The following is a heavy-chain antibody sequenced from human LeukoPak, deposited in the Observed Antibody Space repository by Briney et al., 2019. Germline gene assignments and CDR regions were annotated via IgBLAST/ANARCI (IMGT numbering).Heavy chain of an antibody. CDR1: GFTFSDYY. J-gene: IGHJ4*02. D-gene: IGHD4-17*01. CDR2: ISSSGSTI. V-gene: IGHV3-11*01. CDR3: ARDPDYGDYLDY. Sequence: PGGSLRLSCAASGFTFSDYYMSWIRQAPGKGLEWVSYISSSGSTIYYADSVKGRFTISRDNAKNSPYLQMNSLRAEDTAVYYCARDPDYGDYLDYWGQGTLVTVSS.